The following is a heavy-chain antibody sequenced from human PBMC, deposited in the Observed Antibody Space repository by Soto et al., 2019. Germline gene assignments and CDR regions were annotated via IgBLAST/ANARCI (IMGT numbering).Heavy chain of an antibody. D-gene: IGHD5-18*01. V-gene: IGHV3-30*18. CDR2: ISDAGSKQ. J-gene: IGHJ2*01. CDR1: GFTFSTHG. Sequence: GGSLRLSCAASGFTFSTHGMQWVRQAPGKGLEWVAAISDAGSKQYYAEFVKGLFSIARDNSKNMLYMQMDSLRTEDTAMYYCAKGGGYTSGSSWWHFDIWGSGTLVTVSS. CDR3: AKGGGYTSGSSWWHFDI.